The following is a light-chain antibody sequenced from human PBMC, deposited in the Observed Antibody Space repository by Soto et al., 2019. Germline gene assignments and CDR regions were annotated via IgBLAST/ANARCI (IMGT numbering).Light chain of an antibody. Sequence: EIVMTQSPATLSVSPGERATLSCRASQSISSNLAWYQQKPGQAPGLLIYGASTRATGIPARFTGSGSGTEITLTISSPQSEDFAVYYCQQYNNWPWTFGQGTKVEVK. CDR2: GAS. CDR1: QSISSN. V-gene: IGKV3-15*01. J-gene: IGKJ1*01. CDR3: QQYNNWPWT.